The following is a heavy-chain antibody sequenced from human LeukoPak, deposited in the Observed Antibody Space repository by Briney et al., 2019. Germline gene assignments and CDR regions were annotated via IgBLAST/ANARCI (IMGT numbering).Heavy chain of an antibody. CDR3: ARRSYDILTGYYPNWFDP. CDR1: GGSISSSSYY. V-gene: IGHV4-39*01. D-gene: IGHD3-9*01. Sequence: SETLSLTCTVSGGSISSSSYYWGWIRQPPGKGLEWIGSIYYSGSTYYNPPLKSRVTISVDTSKNQFSLKLSSVTAADTAVYYCARRSYDILTGYYPNWFDPWGQGTLVTVSS. CDR2: IYYSGST. J-gene: IGHJ5*02.